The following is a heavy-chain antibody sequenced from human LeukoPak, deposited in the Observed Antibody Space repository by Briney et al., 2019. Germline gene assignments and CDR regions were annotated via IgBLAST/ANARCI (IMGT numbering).Heavy chain of an antibody. J-gene: IGHJ3*02. V-gene: IGHV4-38-2*02. Sequence: NPSETLSLTCTVSGYSISSGYYWGWIRQPPGKGLEWIGSIYHSGSTYYNPSLKSRVTISVDTSKNQFSLKLSSVTAADTAVYYCASYTDAFDIWGQGTMVTVSS. D-gene: IGHD3-16*01. CDR2: IYHSGST. CDR1: GYSISSGYY. CDR3: ASYTDAFDI.